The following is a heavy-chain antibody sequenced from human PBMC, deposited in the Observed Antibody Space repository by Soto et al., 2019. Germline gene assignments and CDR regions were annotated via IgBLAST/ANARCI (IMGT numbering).Heavy chain of an antibody. D-gene: IGHD1-7*01. CDR2: IYRTGST. J-gene: IGHJ4*02. V-gene: IGHV4-4*02. Sequence: SETLSLTCAVSGGSFTSNNWWTWVRQPPGQGLEWIGEIYRTGSTNYNPSLKSRVTISLDKSENQFSLKVTSLTGADTAVYYCASRDPGTSVDYWGQGTLVTV. CDR3: ASRDPGTSVDY. CDR1: GGSFTSNNW.